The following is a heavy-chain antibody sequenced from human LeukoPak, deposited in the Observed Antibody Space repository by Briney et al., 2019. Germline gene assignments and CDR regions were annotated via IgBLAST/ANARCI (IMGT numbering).Heavy chain of an antibody. V-gene: IGHV3-30-3*01. CDR3: ARGWLAAARLYYFDY. J-gene: IGHJ4*02. CDR1: GFTFSSYA. CDR2: ISYDGSNK. D-gene: IGHD6-13*01. Sequence: PGGSLRLSCAASGFTFSSYAMHWVRQAPGKGLEWAAVISYDGSNKYYADSVKGRFTISRDNSKNTLYLQMNSLRAEDTAVYYCARGWLAAARLYYFDYWGQGTLVTVSS.